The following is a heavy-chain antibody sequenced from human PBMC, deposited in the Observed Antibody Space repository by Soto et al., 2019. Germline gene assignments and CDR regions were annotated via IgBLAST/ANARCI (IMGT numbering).Heavy chain of an antibody. CDR1: GYTFTSYD. CDR3: ARARITMVRGVSDLQH. D-gene: IGHD3-10*01. CDR2: MNPNSGNT. J-gene: IGHJ1*01. Sequence: QVQLVQSGAEVKKPGASVKVSCKATGYTFTSYDINWVRQATGQGLEWMGWMNPNSGNTGYAQKFQGRVTMTRNTSISTAYMELSSLRSEDTAVYYCARARITMVRGVSDLQHWGQGTLVTVSS. V-gene: IGHV1-8*01.